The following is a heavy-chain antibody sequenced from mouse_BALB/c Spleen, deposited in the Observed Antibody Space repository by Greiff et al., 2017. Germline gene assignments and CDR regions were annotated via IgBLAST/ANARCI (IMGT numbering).Heavy chain of an antibody. D-gene: IGHD2-4*01. J-gene: IGHJ1*01. CDR1: GFSLTSYG. Sequence: VKLVESGPGLVAPSQSLSITCTVSGFSLTSYGVHWVRQPPGKGLEWLGVIRDGGSTNYNSAHMSRLSISKDNSKSQVFLKMNSLQTDDTAMYYCARDCGMITTRYFDVWGAGTTVTVSS. V-gene: IGHV2-9*02. CDR2: IRDGGST. CDR3: ARDCGMITTRYFDV.